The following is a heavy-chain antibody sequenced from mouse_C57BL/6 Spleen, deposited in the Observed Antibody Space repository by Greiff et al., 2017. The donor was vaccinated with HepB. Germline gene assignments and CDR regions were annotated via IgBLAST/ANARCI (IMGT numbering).Heavy chain of an antibody. Sequence: EVQGVESGGGLVQPKGSLKLSCAASGFTFNTYAMHWVRQAPGKGLEWVARIRSKSSNYATYYADSVKDRFTISRDDSQSMLYLQMNNLKTEGTAMYYCVRDITTVVDWYFDVWGTGTTVTVSS. CDR3: VRDITTVVDWYFDV. CDR2: IRSKSSNYAT. D-gene: IGHD1-1*01. J-gene: IGHJ1*03. V-gene: IGHV10-3*01. CDR1: GFTFNTYA.